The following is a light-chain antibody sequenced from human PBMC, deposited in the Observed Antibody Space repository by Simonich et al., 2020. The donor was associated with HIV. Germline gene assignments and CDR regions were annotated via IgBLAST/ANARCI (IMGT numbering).Light chain of an antibody. CDR2: WAS. CDR1: RSVLYISNNKNY. Sequence: DIVMTQSPDSLAVSLGERATFNCKSSRSVLYISNNKNYLAWYPQKPGQPPKLLIYWASTRESGVPDRFSASGSGTDFTLTISSLQAEDVAIYYCQQYYSTPPTFGQGTKVEIK. J-gene: IGKJ1*01. CDR3: QQYYSTPPT. V-gene: IGKV4-1*01.